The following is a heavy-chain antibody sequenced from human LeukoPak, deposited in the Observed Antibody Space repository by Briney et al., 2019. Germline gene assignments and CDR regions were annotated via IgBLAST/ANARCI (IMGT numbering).Heavy chain of an antibody. CDR3: ARYANLEGYSYGP. CDR1: GGSISSYY. CDR2: IYYSGSA. J-gene: IGHJ5*02. D-gene: IGHD5-18*01. Sequence: SETLSLTCTVSGGSISSYYWSWIRQPPGKGLEWIGYIYYSGSANYNPSLKSRVTISVDTSKNQFSLKLSSVTAADTAVYYCARYANLEGYSYGPWGQGTLVTVSS. V-gene: IGHV4-59*12.